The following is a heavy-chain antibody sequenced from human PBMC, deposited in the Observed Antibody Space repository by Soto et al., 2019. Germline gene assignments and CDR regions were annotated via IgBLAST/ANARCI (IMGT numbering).Heavy chain of an antibody. CDR1: GLNFDDFA. J-gene: IGHJ4*02. V-gene: IGHV3-9*01. CDR3: AKGRYDFWSPYYFDS. CDR2: VTWNSRVL. D-gene: IGHD3-3*01. Sequence: EVQLVESGGRLVQPGRSLRLSCVGTGLNFDDFAMHWVRQAPGKGLEWVSGVTWNSRVLAYADSVKGRFTISRDNARNSLYLQMDSLRDEDTALYYCAKGRYDFWSPYYFDSWGQGTLVTVSS.